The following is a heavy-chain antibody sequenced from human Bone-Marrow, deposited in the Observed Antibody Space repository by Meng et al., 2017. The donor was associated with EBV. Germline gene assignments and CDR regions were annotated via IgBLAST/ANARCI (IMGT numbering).Heavy chain of an antibody. V-gene: IGHV4-61*01. J-gene: IGHJ4*02. Sequence: LQESGSGLWKPSETLSLTCTVSGASVSGGTFHWSWIRQPPGKELEWIGYIYDGGTTIYNPSLKSRVTIFLDTSRNQFSLGLRSVTTADTAVYYCAKSSSSTPGVVDSWGQGTLVTVSS. D-gene: IGHD6-6*01. CDR1: GASVSGGTFH. CDR3: AKSSSSTPGVVDS. CDR2: IYDGGTT.